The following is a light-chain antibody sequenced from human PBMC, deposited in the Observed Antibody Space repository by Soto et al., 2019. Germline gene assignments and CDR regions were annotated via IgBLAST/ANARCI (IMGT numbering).Light chain of an antibody. CDR3: QQYTNWWT. Sequence: EIVMTQSPATLSVSPGERATLSCRASQSVSNNLAWYQKKPGQAPRLLIYGASTRATGIPARFSGSGSETEFTLTIGSLQSEDFAVYYCQQYTNWWTFGQGTRVEIK. CDR2: GAS. V-gene: IGKV3-15*01. CDR1: QSVSNN. J-gene: IGKJ1*01.